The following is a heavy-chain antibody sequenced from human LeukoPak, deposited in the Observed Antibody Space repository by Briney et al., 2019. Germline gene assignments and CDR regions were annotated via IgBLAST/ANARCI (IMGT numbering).Heavy chain of an antibody. CDR2: IKEDGSEE. J-gene: IGHJ3*01. CDR1: GFTFSSYW. V-gene: IGHV3-7*01. Sequence: GGSLRLSCAASGFTFSSYWMSWVRQAPGKGLECVANIKEDGSEEYYVDSVKGRFSISRDDAKNSLYLQMNSLRAEDTAVYYCARDWLAGNPYHAFDLWGKGTMVTVSS. D-gene: IGHD3-22*01. CDR3: ARDWLAGNPYHAFDL.